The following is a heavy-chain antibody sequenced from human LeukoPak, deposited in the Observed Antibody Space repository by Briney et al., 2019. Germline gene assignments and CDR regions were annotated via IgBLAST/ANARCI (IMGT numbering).Heavy chain of an antibody. Sequence: GGSLRLSCAASRLSFTTYAMTWVRQAPGKGLEWVSTISDSDGSTFYADSVKGRFTISRDNSKNTLYLQMNSLRAEDTAVYYCAKVIEYYDFWRPFDYWGQGTLVTVSS. CDR2: ISDSDGST. V-gene: IGHV3-23*01. CDR3: AKVIEYYDFWRPFDY. D-gene: IGHD3-3*01. J-gene: IGHJ4*02. CDR1: RLSFTTYA.